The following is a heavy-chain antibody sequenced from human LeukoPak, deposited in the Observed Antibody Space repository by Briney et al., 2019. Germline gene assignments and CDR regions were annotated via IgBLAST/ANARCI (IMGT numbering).Heavy chain of an antibody. CDR1: GGSISRSGYS. V-gene: IGHV4-30-4*07. D-gene: IGHD3-22*01. J-gene: IGHJ5*02. Sequence: SETLSLTCAVSGGSISRSGYSWSWTRQPPGKGLDWIAYIYYTGSTYYNPSLKSRVTISLDTSKNQFSLKLTSVTAADTAVYYCARGGDSSGYEGRFDPWGQGTLVTVSS. CDR2: IYYTGST. CDR3: ARGGDSSGYEGRFDP.